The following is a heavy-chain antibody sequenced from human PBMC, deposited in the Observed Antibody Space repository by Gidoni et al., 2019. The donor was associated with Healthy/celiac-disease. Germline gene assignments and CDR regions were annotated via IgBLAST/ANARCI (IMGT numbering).Heavy chain of an antibody. D-gene: IGHD3-10*01. CDR1: GFTFSSYA. V-gene: IGHV3-23*01. Sequence: EVQLLESGGGLVQPGGSLRLSCAASGFTFSSYAMSWVRQAPGKGLEWVSAISGSGGSTYYADSVKGRFTISRDNSKNTLYLQMNSLRAEDTAVYYCAKGRLLLWFGESSKDWFDPWGQGTLVTVSS. CDR2: ISGSGGST. J-gene: IGHJ5*02. CDR3: AKGRLLLWFGESSKDWFDP.